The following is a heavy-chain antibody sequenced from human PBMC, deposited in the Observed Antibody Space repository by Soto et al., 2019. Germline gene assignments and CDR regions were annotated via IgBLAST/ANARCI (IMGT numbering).Heavy chain of an antibody. D-gene: IGHD2-2*01. CDR1: GDSISRGAYY. CDR2: INHSGST. V-gene: IGHV4-34*01. CDR3: ARGTVPAATHYYYYGMDV. J-gene: IGHJ6*02. Sequence: PSETLSLTCTVSGDSISRGAYYWTWIRQPPGKGLEWIGEINHSGSTNYNPSLKSRVTISVDTSKNQFSLKLSSVTAADTAVYYCARGTVPAATHYYYYGMDVWGQGTTVTVSS.